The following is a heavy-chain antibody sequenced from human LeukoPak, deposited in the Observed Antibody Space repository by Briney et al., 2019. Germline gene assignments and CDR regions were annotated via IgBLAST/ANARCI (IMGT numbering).Heavy chain of an antibody. CDR2: ISYDGSNK. Sequence: GGSLRLSCAASGFTFGSYAMHWVRQAPGKGLEWVAVISYDGSNKYYADSVKGRFTISRDNSKNTLYLQMNSLRAEDTAVYYCARGKGIDSGGYYFDYWGQGTLVTVSS. J-gene: IGHJ4*02. CDR3: ARGKGIDSGGYYFDY. V-gene: IGHV3-30*01. CDR1: GFTFGSYA. D-gene: IGHD3-22*01.